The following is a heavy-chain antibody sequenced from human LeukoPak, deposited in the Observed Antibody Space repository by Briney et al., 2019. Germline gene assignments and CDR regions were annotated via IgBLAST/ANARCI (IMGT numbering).Heavy chain of an antibody. V-gene: IGHV1-8*02. J-gene: IGHJ4*02. CDR2: MNPNSGNT. D-gene: IGHD1-26*01. CDR3: AHSGSGKEEDY. Sequence: ASVKVSCKASGYTFTGYYMHWVRQATGQGLEWMGWMNPNSGNTGYAQKFQGRVTMTRNTSISTAYMELSSLRSEDTAVYYCAHSGSGKEEDYWGQGTLVTVSS. CDR1: GYTFTGYY.